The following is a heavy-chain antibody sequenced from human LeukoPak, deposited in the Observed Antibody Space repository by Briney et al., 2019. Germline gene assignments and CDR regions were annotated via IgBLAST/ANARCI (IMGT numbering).Heavy chain of an antibody. V-gene: IGHV3-21*01. CDR2: ISSGSSAI. CDR1: GFTFTTYS. D-gene: IGHD4-17*01. Sequence: GGSLRLSCEASGFTFTTYSMTWVRQAPGKGLEWVSIISSGSSAIFSADALKGRFTISRDDAKNLLYLDMNSLRAEDTAVYYCAKGRRGLRSLGYWGQGTLVTVSS. J-gene: IGHJ4*02. CDR3: AKGRRGLRSLGY.